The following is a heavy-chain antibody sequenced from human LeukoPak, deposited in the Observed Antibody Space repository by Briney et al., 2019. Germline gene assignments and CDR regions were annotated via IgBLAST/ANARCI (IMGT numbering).Heavy chain of an antibody. CDR3: ARERVAGYDFWSGYYYYYMDV. J-gene: IGHJ6*03. D-gene: IGHD3-3*01. Sequence: GGSLRLSCAASGFTFSSYWMSWVRQAPGKGLEWVANLKQDGSEKYYVDSVKGRFTISRDNAKNSLYLQMNSLRAEDTAVYYCARERVAGYDFWSGYYYYYMDVWGKGTTVTVSS. CDR1: GFTFSSYW. V-gene: IGHV3-7*01. CDR2: LKQDGSEK.